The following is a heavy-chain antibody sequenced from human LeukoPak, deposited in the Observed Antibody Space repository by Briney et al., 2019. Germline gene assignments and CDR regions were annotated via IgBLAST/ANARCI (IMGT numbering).Heavy chain of an antibody. CDR2: INPSGGST. Sequence: XTFTXYXISWVRQAPGQGLEWMGIINPSGGSTSYAQKFQGRVTMTTDTSTSTAYMELRSLRSDDTAVYYCAXXXXXXXXXXXXXXXXYYMDVWGKGTTVTVSS. CDR3: AXXXXXXXXXXXXXXXXYYMDV. J-gene: IGHJ6*03. V-gene: IGHV1-46*01. CDR1: XTFTXYX.